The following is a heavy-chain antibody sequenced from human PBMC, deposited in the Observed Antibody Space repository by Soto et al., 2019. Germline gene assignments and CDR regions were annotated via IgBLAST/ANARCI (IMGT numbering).Heavy chain of an antibody. V-gene: IGHV4-31*03. CDR3: ARGPLS. CDR1: GASISSGSSY. J-gene: IGHJ5*02. CDR2: IYYSGST. Sequence: QVQLQESGPGLVKPSQTLSLNCTVSGASISSGSSYWSWIRQHPGKGLEWIGYIYYSGSTYYNPARKNRVTIAVDTSMKQFSLKLSSGTAADTAVYYCARGPLSCGQGTLVTVSS.